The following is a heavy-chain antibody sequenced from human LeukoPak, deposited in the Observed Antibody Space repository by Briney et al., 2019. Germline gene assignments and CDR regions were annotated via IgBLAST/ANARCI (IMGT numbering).Heavy chain of an antibody. Sequence: GESLKISCKGSGYRFTSYWIGWVRQMPGKGLEWMGIIYPGDSDTRYSPSFQGQVTISADKSISTAYLQWSSLKASDTAMYYCARHTVPYGSGLSWFDPWGQGTLVTVSS. CDR1: GYRFTSYW. D-gene: IGHD3-10*01. J-gene: IGHJ5*02. V-gene: IGHV5-51*01. CDR2: IYPGDSDT. CDR3: ARHTVPYGSGLSWFDP.